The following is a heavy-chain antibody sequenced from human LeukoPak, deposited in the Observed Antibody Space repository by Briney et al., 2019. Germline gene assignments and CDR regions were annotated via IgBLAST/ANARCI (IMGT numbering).Heavy chain of an antibody. D-gene: IGHD3-10*01. CDR1: GFTFSSYA. CDR3: ARGRDYAFDV. CDR2: ITSNGDTT. V-gene: IGHV3-64*04. Sequence: PGGSLRLSCSASGFTFSSYAMHWVRQAPGKGLDYISSITSNGDTTYYADSVKGRFTISRDNTKNSLYLQLESLRDEDTAVYYCARGRDYAFDVWGQGTMVTVSS. J-gene: IGHJ3*01.